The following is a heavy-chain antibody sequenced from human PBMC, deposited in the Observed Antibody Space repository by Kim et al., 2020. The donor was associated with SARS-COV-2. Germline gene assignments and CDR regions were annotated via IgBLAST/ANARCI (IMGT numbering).Heavy chain of an antibody. CDR2: IYYSGST. V-gene: IGHV4-39*01. D-gene: IGHD2-15*01. J-gene: IGHJ4*02. CDR1: GGSISSSSYY. Sequence: SETLSLTCTVSGGSISSSSYYWGWIRQPPGKGLEWIGSIYYSGSTYYNPSLKSRVTISVDTSKNQFSLKLSSVTAADTAVYYCARQNAYRDARIFPTRGPYWGQGTLVTVSS. CDR3: ARQNAYRDARIFPTRGPY.